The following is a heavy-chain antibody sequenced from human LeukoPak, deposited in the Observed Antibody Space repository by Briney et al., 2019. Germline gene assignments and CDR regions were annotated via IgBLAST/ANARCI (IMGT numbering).Heavy chain of an antibody. Sequence: GGSLRLSCAASGFTFSRYAMSWVRQAPGKGLEWVSAIGDRGGSTYTYYIDSVKGRFTISRDNSKNVLYLQMNTLRAEDTAVYYCASPAVAGYFDYWGQGALVTVSS. CDR2: IGDRGGSTYT. J-gene: IGHJ4*02. CDR3: ASPAVAGYFDY. V-gene: IGHV3-23*01. CDR1: GFTFSRYA. D-gene: IGHD6-13*01.